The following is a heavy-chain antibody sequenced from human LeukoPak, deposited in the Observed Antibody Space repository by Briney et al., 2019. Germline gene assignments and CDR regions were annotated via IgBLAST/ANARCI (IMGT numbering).Heavy chain of an antibody. Sequence: GGSLRLSCAASGFTFSSYSMNWVRQAPGKGLEWVSSISSSSSYIYYADSVKGRFTISRDNAKNSLYLQMNSLRAEDTAVYYCARDDRKWLRLFPDYWGQGTLVTVSS. CDR1: GFTFSSYS. CDR3: ARDDRKWLRLFPDY. V-gene: IGHV3-21*01. D-gene: IGHD5-12*01. J-gene: IGHJ4*02. CDR2: ISSSSSYI.